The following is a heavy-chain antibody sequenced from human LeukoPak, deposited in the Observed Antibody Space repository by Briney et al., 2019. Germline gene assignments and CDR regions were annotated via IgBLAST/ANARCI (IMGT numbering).Heavy chain of an antibody. D-gene: IGHD3-3*01. CDR3: AREGPQYYDFWSGYYSAFDI. CDR1: GFTFSSYA. J-gene: IGHJ3*02. V-gene: IGHV3-23*01. CDR2: ISGSGGST. Sequence: GGSLRLSCAASGFTFSSYAMSWVRQAPGKGLEWVSAISGSGGSTYYADSVKGRFTISRDNSKNTLYLQMNSLRAEDTAVYYCAREGPQYYDFWSGYYSAFDIWGQGTMVTVSS.